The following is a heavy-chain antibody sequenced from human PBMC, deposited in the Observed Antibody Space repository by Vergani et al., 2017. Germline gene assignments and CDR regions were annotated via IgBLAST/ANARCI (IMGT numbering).Heavy chain of an antibody. V-gene: IGHV4-39*07. J-gene: IGHJ4*02. CDR2: IYYSGST. D-gene: IGHD3-22*01. Sequence: QLQLQESGPGLVKPSETLSLTCTVSGGSISSSSYYWGWIRQPPGKGLEWIGSIYYSGSTNYNPSLKSRVTISVDTSKNQFSLKLSSVTAADTAVYYCASQGLYYYDSSGYWEDYWGQGTLVTVSS. CDR1: GGSISSSSYY. CDR3: ASQGLYYYDSSGYWEDY.